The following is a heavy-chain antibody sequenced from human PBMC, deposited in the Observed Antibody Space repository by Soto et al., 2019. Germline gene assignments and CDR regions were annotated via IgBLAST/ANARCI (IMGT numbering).Heavy chain of an antibody. CDR2: IDAGNGNT. CDR3: ATGIEMSEGRDFQH. J-gene: IGHJ1*01. CDR1: GYTFTSHA. V-gene: IGHV1-3*01. Sequence: QVQLVQSGAEVKKPGASVKVSCKASGYTFTSHAMHWVRQAPGQRLEWMGWIDAGNGNTKYSQKFQGRVTITRDTSTSTAYMERGSMRSEDTALYSCATGIEMSEGRDFQHWGRGTMITVSS.